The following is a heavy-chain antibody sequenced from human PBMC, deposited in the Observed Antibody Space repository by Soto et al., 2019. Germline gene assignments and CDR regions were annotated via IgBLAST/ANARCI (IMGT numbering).Heavy chain of an antibody. J-gene: IGHJ4*02. D-gene: IGHD3-10*01. V-gene: IGHV4-39*01. CDR3: AKTSITMVRGVLYYFDY. Sequence: SETLSLTCTVSGGSISSSSYYWGWIRQPPGKGLEWIGSIYYSGSTYYNPSLKSRVTISVDTSKNQFSLKLSSVTAADTAVYYCAKTSITMVRGVLYYFDYWGQGTLVTVSS. CDR2: IYYSGST. CDR1: GGSISSSSYY.